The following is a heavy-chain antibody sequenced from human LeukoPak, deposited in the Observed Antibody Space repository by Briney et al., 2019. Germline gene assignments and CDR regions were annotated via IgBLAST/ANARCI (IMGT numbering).Heavy chain of an antibody. CDR2: IPYDGSNK. CDR1: GFTFSSYA. J-gene: IGHJ4*02. V-gene: IGHV3-30-3*01. CDR3: ARPYGGQGY. D-gene: IGHD4-23*01. Sequence: GRSLRLSCAASGFTFSSYAMHWVRQAPGKGLEWVAVIPYDGSNKFYADSVKGRFTISRDNSKNTLYLQMNSLRAEDTAVYYCARPYGGQGYWGQGTLVTVSS.